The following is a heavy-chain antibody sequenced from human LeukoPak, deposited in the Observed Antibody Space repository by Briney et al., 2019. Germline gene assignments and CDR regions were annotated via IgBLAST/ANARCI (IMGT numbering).Heavy chain of an antibody. J-gene: IGHJ4*02. D-gene: IGHD2-15*01. Sequence: GGSLKLSCAASGFTFSSSAMHWVRQASGKGLEWVGRIRSKANSYTTAYAASVKGRFTISRDDSKNTAYLQMNSLKPEDTAVYYCTRRDCSGGSCYLDYWGQGTLVTVSS. CDR3: TRRDCSGGSCYLDY. CDR2: IRSKANSYTT. V-gene: IGHV3-73*01. CDR1: GFTFSSSA.